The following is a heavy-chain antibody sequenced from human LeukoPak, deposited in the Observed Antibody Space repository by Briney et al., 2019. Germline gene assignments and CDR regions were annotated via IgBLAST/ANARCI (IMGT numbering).Heavy chain of an antibody. V-gene: IGHV1-18*04. CDR3: ARSRASPYGDYFDY. CDR1: GYTFTSYH. J-gene: IGHJ4*02. D-gene: IGHD4-17*01. CDR2: ISAYNGNT. Sequence: ASVKVSCKASGYTFTSYHMHWVRQAPGQGLEWMGWISAYNGNTNYAQKLQGRVTMTTDTSTSTAYMELRSLRSDDTAVYYCARSRASPYGDYFDYWGQGTLVTVSS.